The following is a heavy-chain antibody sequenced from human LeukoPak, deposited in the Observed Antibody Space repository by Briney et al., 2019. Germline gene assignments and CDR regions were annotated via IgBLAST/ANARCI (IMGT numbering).Heavy chain of an antibody. J-gene: IGHJ3*02. CDR3: ARDVRDSSSWYPFYHDAFGI. Sequence: GGSLRLSGAASGFSFSSYEVNWVRQAPGKGLEWVSYISSSGSTIYYADSVKGRFTISRDNAKNSLYLQMNSLRAEDAAVYYCARDVRDSSSWYPFYHDAFGIWGQGTMVTVSS. D-gene: IGHD6-13*01. CDR2: ISSSGSTI. V-gene: IGHV3-48*03. CDR1: GFSFSSYE.